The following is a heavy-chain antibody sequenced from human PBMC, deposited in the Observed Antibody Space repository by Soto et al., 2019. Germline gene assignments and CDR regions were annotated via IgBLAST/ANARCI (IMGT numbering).Heavy chain of an antibody. V-gene: IGHV1-2*02. D-gene: IGHD3-3*01. Sequence: QLHLVQSGAVVKKPGASVTVSCSASGYPVTAYYMHWVRQAPGRGREWRGGINPATGAAKYTQTFQGRATMTRDTATRTGFMELSGLTSEDTAVFYWARGGGVGVAGSAAFEMWGQGTVVTVSS. CDR1: GYPVTAYY. J-gene: IGHJ3*02. CDR2: INPATGAA. CDR3: ARGGGVGVAGSAAFEM.